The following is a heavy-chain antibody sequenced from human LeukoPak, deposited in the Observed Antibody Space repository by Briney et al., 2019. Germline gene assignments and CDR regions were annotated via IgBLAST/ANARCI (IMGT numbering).Heavy chain of an antibody. CDR1: GFTFSSYG. CDR3: AKAGSFADWFDP. D-gene: IGHD3-10*01. J-gene: IGHJ5*02. Sequence: GGSLRLSCAASGFTFSSYGMHWVRQAPGKGLEWVAVIWYDGSNKYYADSVKGRFTISRDNSKNTLYLQINSLSVEDTAVYYCAKAGSFADWFDPWGQGTLVTVSS. V-gene: IGHV3-33*06. CDR2: IWYDGSNK.